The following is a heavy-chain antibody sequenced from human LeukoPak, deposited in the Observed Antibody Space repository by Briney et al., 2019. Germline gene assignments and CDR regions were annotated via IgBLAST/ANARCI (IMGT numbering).Heavy chain of an antibody. J-gene: IGHJ5*02. CDR3: ASHSYGYNH. V-gene: IGHV3-7*01. D-gene: IGHD3-16*01. Sequence: GGSLRLSCAASGFTFSSYAMSWVRQTPGKGLEWVANIKQDGSEKNYVDSVKGRFTIFRDNARNSLYLQMNSPRAEDTAVYYCASHSYGYNHWGQGTLVIVSS. CDR2: IKQDGSEK. CDR1: GFTFSSYA.